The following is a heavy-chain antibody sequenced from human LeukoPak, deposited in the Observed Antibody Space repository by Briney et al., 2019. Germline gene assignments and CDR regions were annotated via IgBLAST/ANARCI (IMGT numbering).Heavy chain of an antibody. V-gene: IGHV1-8*01. CDR2: MNPNSGNT. J-gene: IGHJ6*02. Sequence: ASVKVSCKASGYTFTSYDINWVRQATGQGLEWMGWMNPNSGNTGYAQKFQGRVTMTRNTSISTAYMELSSLRSEDTAVYYCARTIRYYYGMDVWGQGTTVTVSS. CDR3: ARTIRYYYGMDV. D-gene: IGHD5-24*01. CDR1: GYTFTSYD.